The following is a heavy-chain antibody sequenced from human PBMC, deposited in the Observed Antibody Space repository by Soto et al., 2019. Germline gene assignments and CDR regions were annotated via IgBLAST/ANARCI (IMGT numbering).Heavy chain of an antibody. D-gene: IGHD2-21*02. CDR2: INSDGSST. V-gene: IGHV3-74*01. J-gene: IGHJ5*02. CDR1: GFTFSSYW. Sequence: EVQLVESGGGLVQPGGSLRLSCAASGFTFSSYWMHWVRQAPGKGLVWVSRINSDGSSTSYADSVKGRFTISRDNAKNTLYLQMNSLRAEDTAVYYCARGVAYCGGDCLGPWGQGTLVTVSS. CDR3: ARGVAYCGGDCLGP.